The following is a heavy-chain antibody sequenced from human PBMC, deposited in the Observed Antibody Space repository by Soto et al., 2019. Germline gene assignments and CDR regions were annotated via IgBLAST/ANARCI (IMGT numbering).Heavy chain of an antibody. J-gene: IGHJ5*02. Sequence: QAQLVQSGSEVKKTGASVRVSCKASGYTFSSYGISWVRQAPGQGLEWMGWISGYNENTYYAQKFQGRVALTTDTSTTTVNMELRSLTSDDTAIYYCARDGLPFLRGVTEGERFGWLDPWGQGTLVTVS. CDR2: ISGYNENT. V-gene: IGHV1-18*01. CDR3: ARDGLPFLRGVTEGERFGWLDP. D-gene: IGHD3-10*01. CDR1: GYTFSSYG.